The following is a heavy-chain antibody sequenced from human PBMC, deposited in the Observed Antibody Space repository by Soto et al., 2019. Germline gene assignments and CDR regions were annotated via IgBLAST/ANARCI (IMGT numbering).Heavy chain of an antibody. V-gene: IGHV1-69*01. CDR1: GGTFSSYA. D-gene: IGHD6-25*01. J-gene: IGHJ6*02. Sequence: QVQLVQSGAEVKKPGSSVKVSCKASGGTFSSYAISWVRQAPGQGLEWMGGIIPIFGTANYAQKFQGRVTITAADSTSTAYMELRSLRSEDTALYYCAGVRGQRAVTRKKYSSAAYYYGMDVWGQGTTVTVSS. CDR2: IIPIFGTA. CDR3: AGVRGQRAVTRKKYSSAAYYYGMDV.